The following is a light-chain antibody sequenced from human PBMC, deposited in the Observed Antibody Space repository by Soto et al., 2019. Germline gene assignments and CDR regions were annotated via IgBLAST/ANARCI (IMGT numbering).Light chain of an antibody. CDR3: QQDGSTPPA. V-gene: IGKV3-20*01. J-gene: IGKJ1*01. CDR1: QSVSSSY. Sequence: ERVLTQFPATLSLSPGERATISCRASQSVSSSYLAWYQQKPGQAPRLLIYGASSRATGIPDRFSGSGSGTDFTLTISRLESEDSAEYYCQQDGSTPPALGQGSKVDI. CDR2: GAS.